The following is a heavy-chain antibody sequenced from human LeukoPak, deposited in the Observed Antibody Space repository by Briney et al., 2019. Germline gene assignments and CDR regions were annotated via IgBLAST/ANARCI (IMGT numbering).Heavy chain of an antibody. CDR3: ARGIGYCSSTSCFYDAFDI. D-gene: IGHD2-2*01. V-gene: IGHV1-69*13. Sequence: SVKVSCKASGGTFSSYAISWVRQAPGQGLEWMGGIIPIFGTANYAQKFQGRVTITADESTSTAYMELSSLRSEDTAVYYCARGIGYCSSTSCFYDAFDIWGQGTMVTVSS. J-gene: IGHJ3*02. CDR2: IIPIFGTA. CDR1: GGTFSSYA.